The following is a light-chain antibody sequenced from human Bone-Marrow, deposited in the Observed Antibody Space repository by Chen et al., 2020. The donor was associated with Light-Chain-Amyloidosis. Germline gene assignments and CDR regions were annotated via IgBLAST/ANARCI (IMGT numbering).Light chain of an antibody. CDR1: SSDVGGYNY. CDR2: DVS. J-gene: IGLJ3*02. CDR3: SSYTSSSTLV. V-gene: IGLV2-14*01. Sequence: QSALTQPASVSGSPGQSITISCTGTSSDVGGYNYVSWYQQHPGKAPKLMIYDVSNRPSGVSERFAGSKSGNTASLAISGLQAEDEADYYCSSYTSSSTLVFGGGTKLTVL.